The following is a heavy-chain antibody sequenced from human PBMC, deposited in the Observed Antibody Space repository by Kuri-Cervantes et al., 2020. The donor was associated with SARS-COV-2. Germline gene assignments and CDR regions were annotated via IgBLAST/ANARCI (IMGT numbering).Heavy chain of an antibody. J-gene: IGHJ4*02. CDR1: GGSISRGGYP. V-gene: IGHV4-30-2*01. CDR3: ARDGSGGDADY. Sequence: SQTLSLTCAVSGGSISRGGYPWSWIRQPPGKGLGWIGYIYHSGSTFYNPSLKSRVTISVDRSKNQFSLKLSSVTAADTAVYYCARDGSGGDADYWGQGTLVTVSS. D-gene: IGHD2-15*01. CDR2: IYHSGST.